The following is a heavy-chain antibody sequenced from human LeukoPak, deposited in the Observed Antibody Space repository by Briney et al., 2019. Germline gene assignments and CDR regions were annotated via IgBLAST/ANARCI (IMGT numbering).Heavy chain of an antibody. CDR3: DYSSGWYGIMGDY. Sequence: SETLSLTCTVSGGSIGSSSYYWGWIRQPPGKGLEWIGSIYYSGSTYYNPSLKSRVTISVDTSKNQFSLKLSSVTAADTAVYYCDYSSGWYGIMGDYWGQGTLVTVSS. CDR1: GGSIGSSSYY. V-gene: IGHV4-39*01. J-gene: IGHJ4*02. CDR2: IYYSGST. D-gene: IGHD6-19*01.